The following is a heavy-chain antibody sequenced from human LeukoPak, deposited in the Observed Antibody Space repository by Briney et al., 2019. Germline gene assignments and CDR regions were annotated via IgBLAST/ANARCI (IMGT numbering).Heavy chain of an antibody. J-gene: IGHJ6*03. V-gene: IGHV4-39*01. CDR3: ASVMVGATSYYYYYYMDV. CDR2: IYYSGST. Sequence: SETLSLTCTVSGGSISSSSYYWGWIRQPPGKGLEWIGSIYYSGSTYYNPSLKSRFTISVDTSKNQFSLKLSSVTAADTAVYYCASVMVGATSYYYYYYMDVWGKGTTVTVSS. D-gene: IGHD1-26*01. CDR1: GGSISSSSYY.